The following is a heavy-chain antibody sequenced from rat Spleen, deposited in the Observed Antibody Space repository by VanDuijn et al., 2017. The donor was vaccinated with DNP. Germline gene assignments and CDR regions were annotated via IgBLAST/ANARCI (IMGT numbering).Heavy chain of an antibody. CDR3: VRGDWAH. CDR2: IWAGGST. CDR1: GFSLTSNG. Sequence: QVQLKESGPGLMQPSETLSLTCTVSGFSLTSNGVGWVRQPLGKGLVWMGTIWAGGSTNYNSAVQSRLSISRDTSKSQVFLEMNSLQTEDMATYYCVRGDWAHWGQGVMVTVSS. J-gene: IGHJ2*01. V-gene: IGHV2-72*01. D-gene: IGHD4-2*01.